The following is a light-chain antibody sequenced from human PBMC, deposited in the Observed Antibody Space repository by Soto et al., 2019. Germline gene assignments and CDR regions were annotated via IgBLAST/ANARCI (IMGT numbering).Light chain of an antibody. Sequence: LTQPASVSGSPGQSITISCTGTSSDVGGYNYVSWYQQHPGKAPKLMIYDVSNRPSGVSNRFSGSKSGNTASLTISGLQAEDEADYYCSSHTSSSTRIVFGTGTKVTV. CDR3: SSHTSSSTRIV. CDR1: SSDVGGYNY. V-gene: IGLV2-14*01. CDR2: DVS. J-gene: IGLJ1*01.